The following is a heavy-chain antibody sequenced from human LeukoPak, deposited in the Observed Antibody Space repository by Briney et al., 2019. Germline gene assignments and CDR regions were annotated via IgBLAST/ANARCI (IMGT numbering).Heavy chain of an antibody. CDR2: IKQDGSEK. V-gene: IGHV3-7*01. CDR3: ARGCRGSTSCYTEPFDY. J-gene: IGHJ4*02. Sequence: GGSLRLSCAASGFTSGSYWMSWVRQAPGKGLGWVANIKQDGSEKYYVDSVKGRFTISRDNAKNSLYLQMNSLRAEDTAVYYCARGCRGSTSCYTEPFDYWGRGTLVTVSS. D-gene: IGHD2-2*02. CDR1: GFTSGSYW.